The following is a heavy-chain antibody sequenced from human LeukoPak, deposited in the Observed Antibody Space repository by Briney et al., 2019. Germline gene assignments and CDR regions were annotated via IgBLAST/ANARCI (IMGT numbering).Heavy chain of an antibody. CDR3: ARTNMVRGVMGAFDI. D-gene: IGHD3-10*01. J-gene: IGHJ3*02. Sequence: GGSLRLSCAASGFTVSSNYMSWVRQAPGKGLEWVSVIYSGGSTYYADSVKGRFTISRDNSKNTLYLQMNSLRAEDTAVYYCARTNMVRGVMGAFDIWGQGTMVTVSS. CDR2: IYSGGST. CDR1: GFTVSSNY. V-gene: IGHV3-53*01.